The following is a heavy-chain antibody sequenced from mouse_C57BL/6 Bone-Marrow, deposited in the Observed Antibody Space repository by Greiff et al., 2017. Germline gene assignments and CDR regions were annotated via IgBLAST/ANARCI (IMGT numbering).Heavy chain of an antibody. CDR2: IYPGSGST. J-gene: IGHJ4*01. Sequence: QVQLQQPGAELVKPGASVKMSCKASGYTFTSYWITWVKQRPGQGLEWIGDIYPGSGSTNYNEKFKSKATLTVDTSSSTAYMQRSSLTSEDSAVYYCARDEGFYAMDYWGQGTSVTVSS. CDR1: GYTFTSYW. V-gene: IGHV1-55*01. CDR3: ARDEGFYAMDY.